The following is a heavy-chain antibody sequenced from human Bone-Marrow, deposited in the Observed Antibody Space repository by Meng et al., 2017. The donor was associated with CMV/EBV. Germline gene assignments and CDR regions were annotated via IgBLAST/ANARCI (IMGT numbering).Heavy chain of an antibody. CDR1: GFTFDDYG. Sequence: GESLKISCAASGFTFDDYGMSWVRQAPGKGLEWVSSISSSSSYIYYADSVKGRFTISRDNAKNSLYLQMNSLRAEDTAVYYCARDPQPYYDFWSGYSYYYYGMVVWGQGTTVTVSS. V-gene: IGHV3-21*01. CDR3: ARDPQPYYDFWSGYSYYYYGMVV. CDR2: ISSSSSYI. J-gene: IGHJ6*02. D-gene: IGHD3-3*01.